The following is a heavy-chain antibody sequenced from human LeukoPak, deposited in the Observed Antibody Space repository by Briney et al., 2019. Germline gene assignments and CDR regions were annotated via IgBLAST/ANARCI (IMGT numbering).Heavy chain of an antibody. CDR2: IYYSGST. V-gene: IGHV4-39*01. CDR1: GGSISSSSYC. Sequence: SETLSLTCTVSGGSISSSSYCWGWVRQPPGKGLEWIGSIYYSGSTYYHPSLKSLFTISVDTSKNQFSLKLRSVTAADTAVYYCGGYVDETLLFDYWGQGTLVTVSS. D-gene: IGHD1-1*01. CDR3: GGYVDETLLFDY. J-gene: IGHJ4*02.